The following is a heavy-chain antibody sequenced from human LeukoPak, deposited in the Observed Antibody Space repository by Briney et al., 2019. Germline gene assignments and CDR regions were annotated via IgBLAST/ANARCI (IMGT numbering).Heavy chain of an antibody. D-gene: IGHD4-17*01. J-gene: IGHJ4*02. CDR2: LRYDGTNK. CDR3: ARGGGVYGDFDY. Sequence: GGSLSLSCAASGFTFSTYGMHWVRQAPGKGLEWVAFLRYDGTNKYYADSVKGRFTISRDNSKNTLYLQMNSLRAEDTAVYYCARGGGVYGDFDYWGQGTLVTVSS. CDR1: GFTFSTYG. V-gene: IGHV3-30*02.